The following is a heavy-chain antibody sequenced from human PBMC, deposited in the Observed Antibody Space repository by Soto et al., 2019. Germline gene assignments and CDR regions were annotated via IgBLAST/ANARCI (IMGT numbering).Heavy chain of an antibody. CDR3: VKDCPNWGKDFDC. D-gene: IGHD7-27*01. V-gene: IGHV3-33*06. CDR2: TWHDESNK. J-gene: IGHJ4*02. Sequence: QVQLVESGGGVVQPGRSLRLYFAASGFTFSTFGMHWVRQAPGKGLEWVAVTWHDESNKYYADSVRGRFTISRDNYKNTLYLQVDSLRAEDTAVYYCVKDCPNWGKDFDCWGQGTLITVSS. CDR1: GFTFSTFG.